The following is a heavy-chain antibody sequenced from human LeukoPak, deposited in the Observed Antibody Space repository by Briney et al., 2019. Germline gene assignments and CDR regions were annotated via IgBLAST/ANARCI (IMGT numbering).Heavy chain of an antibody. J-gene: IGHJ3*02. CDR2: INFRVST. Sequence: PSETLSLTCTVSGGSISSGSYFWIWIRHPPGMGLEWIGSINFRVSTYYNPSLKILVTISVDTSKIQFSLKLSSVTAADTALYYCARQIAVAGEWAFDIWGQGTMVTVSS. D-gene: IGHD6-19*01. CDR3: ARQIAVAGEWAFDI. CDR1: GGSISSGSYF. V-gene: IGHV4-39*01.